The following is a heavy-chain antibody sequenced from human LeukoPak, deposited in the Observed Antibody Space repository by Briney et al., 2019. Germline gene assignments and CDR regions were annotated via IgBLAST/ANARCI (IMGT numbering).Heavy chain of an antibody. CDR1: GFTFSSYA. CDR2: ISNGGNNT. CDR3: AKGKSIVVVTQIDS. D-gene: IGHD2-21*02. Sequence: QPGGSLRLSCAASGFTFSSYAMSWVRQAPGKGLEWVSGISNGGNNTYYADSVKGRFTMSRDNSKNTLYLQMNSLRAEDTALYYCAKGKSIVVVTQIDSWGQGTPVTVSS. V-gene: IGHV3-23*01. J-gene: IGHJ4*02.